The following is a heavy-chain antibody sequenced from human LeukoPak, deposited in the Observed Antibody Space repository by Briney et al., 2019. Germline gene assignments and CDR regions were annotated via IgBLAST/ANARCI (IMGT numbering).Heavy chain of an antibody. CDR2: ISWNSVSI. CDR1: GFTFDDYA. J-gene: IGHJ4*02. D-gene: IGHD3-22*01. V-gene: IGHV3-9*01. CDR3: AKAGAYDSSGSFDY. Sequence: GGSLRLSCAASGFTFDDYAMHWVRQAPGKGLGWVSGISWNSVSIGYADSVKGRFTISRDNAKNSLYLQMNSLRAEDTALYYCAKAGAYDSSGSFDYCGQGTLVTVSS.